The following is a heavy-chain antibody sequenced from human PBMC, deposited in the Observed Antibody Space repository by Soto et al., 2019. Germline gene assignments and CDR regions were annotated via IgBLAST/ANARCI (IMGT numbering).Heavy chain of an antibody. J-gene: IGHJ4*02. CDR1: GFIVSGIF. V-gene: IGHV3-66*01. Sequence: EVRLVESGGGLVQPGGSLRLSCAASGFIVSGIFMTWVRQVPGKGPEWVSTLSSDDKTYYADSVRGRFTISRDSSKNTLFLQMNTLRAEDTAVYHCARDIFGGSYDLWHGGQGTLVTVSS. CDR2: LSSDDKT. D-gene: IGHD3-3*01. CDR3: ARDIFGGSYDLWH.